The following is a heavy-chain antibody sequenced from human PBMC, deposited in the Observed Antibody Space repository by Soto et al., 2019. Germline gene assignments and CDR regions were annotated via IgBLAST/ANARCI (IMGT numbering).Heavy chain of an antibody. J-gene: IGHJ4*02. CDR2: IYYSGTT. CDR1: GGSISSHY. V-gene: IGHV4-59*08. Sequence: QVQLQESGPGLVKPSETLSLTCTVSGGSISSHYWSWIRQPPGKGLEWIGYIYYSGTTWYDPSLESPVTIYVDTSRNQFSLRLSSVTAADTAVYYCAMHTSGVTDYWGQGTLVTVSS. D-gene: IGHD3-10*01. CDR3: AMHTSGVTDY.